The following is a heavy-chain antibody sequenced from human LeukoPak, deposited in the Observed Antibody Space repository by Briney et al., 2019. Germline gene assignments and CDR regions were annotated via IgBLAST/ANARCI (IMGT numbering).Heavy chain of an antibody. V-gene: IGHV3-7*03. CDR3: ARLYGSGSYYNDPDYFDY. D-gene: IGHD3-10*01. CDR1: GFTFSSYW. J-gene: IGHJ4*02. Sequence: GGSLRLSCAASGFTFSSYWMSWVRQAPGKGLEWVANIKQDGSEKYYVDSVKGRFTISRDNAKNSLYLQMNSLRAEDTAVYYCARLYGSGSYYNDPDYFDYWGQGTLVTVSS. CDR2: IKQDGSEK.